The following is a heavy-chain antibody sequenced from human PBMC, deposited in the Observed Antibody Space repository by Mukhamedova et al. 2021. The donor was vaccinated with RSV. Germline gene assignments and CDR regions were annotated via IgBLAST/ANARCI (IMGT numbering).Heavy chain of an antibody. CDR2: ISRGSI. Sequence: GKGLEWVSYISRGSIWYADSVKGRFTISRDNAKNSLYLQMNSLRDEDTAVYYCVRYYNWAFDYWGQGSLVTVSS. CDR3: VRYYNWAFDY. D-gene: IGHD1-20*01. V-gene: IGHV3-48*02. J-gene: IGHJ4*02.